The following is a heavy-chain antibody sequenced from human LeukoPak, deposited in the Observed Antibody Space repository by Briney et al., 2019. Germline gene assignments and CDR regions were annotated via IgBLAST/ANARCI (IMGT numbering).Heavy chain of an antibody. Sequence: PSETLSLTCTVSGGSVSSGSYYWSWIRQPPGKGLEWIGYIYYSGSTNYNPSLKSRVTISVDTSKNQFSLKLSSVTAADTAVYYCARGGRLERRDNYWGQGTLVTVSS. CDR1: GGSVSSGSYY. J-gene: IGHJ4*02. D-gene: IGHD1-1*01. V-gene: IGHV4-61*01. CDR2: IYYSGST. CDR3: ARGGRLERRDNY.